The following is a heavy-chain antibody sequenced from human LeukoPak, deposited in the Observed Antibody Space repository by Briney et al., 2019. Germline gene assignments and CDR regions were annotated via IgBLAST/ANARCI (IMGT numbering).Heavy chain of an antibody. V-gene: IGHV3-74*01. CDR1: GFTFSNYW. J-gene: IGHJ4*02. CDR2: IKSDGSST. CDR3: ARDAYDSSGYYFDY. D-gene: IGHD3-22*01. Sequence: GGSLRLSCAASGFTFSNYWMHWVRQAPGEALMWVSRIKSDGSSTTYADSVKGRFTISRDNSKNTLYLQMNSLRAEDTAVYYCARDAYDSSGYYFDYWGQGTLVTVSS.